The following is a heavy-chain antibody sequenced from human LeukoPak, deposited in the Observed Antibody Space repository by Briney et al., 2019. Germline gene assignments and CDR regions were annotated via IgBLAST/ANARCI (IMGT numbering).Heavy chain of an antibody. D-gene: IGHD6-6*01. Sequence: ASVKVSCKASGYTFTSYHMHWVRQAPGQGLEWMGIINPSGGSTSYAQNFQSRVTMTRDTSTSTVYMELSSLGSEDTAVYYCARMGSSSSSQMDVWGKGTTVTVSS. J-gene: IGHJ6*03. CDR3: ARMGSSSSSQMDV. CDR1: GYTFTSYH. V-gene: IGHV1-46*01. CDR2: INPSGGST.